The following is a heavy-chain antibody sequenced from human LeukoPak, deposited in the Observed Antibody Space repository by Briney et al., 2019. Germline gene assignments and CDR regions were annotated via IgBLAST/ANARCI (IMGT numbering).Heavy chain of an antibody. CDR1: GYTFIGYY. J-gene: IGHJ4*02. CDR2: INPSSGGT. CDR3: ARGLRYFDWLLYFDY. D-gene: IGHD3-9*01. Sequence: ASVKVSCKASGYTFIGYYMHWVRQAPGHRLEWMGWINPSSGGTNYAQNFQGRVTMTRDTSISTAYMDLSRLRSDDTAVYYCARGLRYFDWLLYFDYWGQGTLVTVSS. V-gene: IGHV1-2*02.